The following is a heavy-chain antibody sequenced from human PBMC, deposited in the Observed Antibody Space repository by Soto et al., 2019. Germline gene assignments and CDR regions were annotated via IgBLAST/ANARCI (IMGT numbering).Heavy chain of an antibody. CDR3: ASVGLGYCSSTSCLRNMDV. J-gene: IGHJ6*03. V-gene: IGHV3-48*01. CDR2: ISSSSSTI. Sequence: LSLTCAASGFTFSSYSMNWVRQAPGKGLEWVSYISSSSSTIYYADSVKGRFTISRDNAKNSLYLQMNSLRAEDTAVYYCASVGLGYCSSTSCLRNMDVWGKGTTVTVSS. CDR1: GFTFSSYS. D-gene: IGHD2-2*01.